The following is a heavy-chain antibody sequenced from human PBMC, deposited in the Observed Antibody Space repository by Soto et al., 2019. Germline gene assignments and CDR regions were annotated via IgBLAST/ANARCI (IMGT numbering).Heavy chain of an antibody. Sequence: SETLSLTCTLSGRSISSSSYYWGWIRQPPGKGLEWTGRIYYSGSTYYNPSLKSRVTISVDTTKNQFTLKLSSVTAADTAVYYGARPTPTGTFLSSSVWFDPWGQGTLVTVSS. CDR1: GRSISSSSYY. J-gene: IGHJ5*02. D-gene: IGHD3-10*01. CDR2: IYYSGST. V-gene: IGHV4-39*01. CDR3: ARPTPTGTFLSSSVWFDP.